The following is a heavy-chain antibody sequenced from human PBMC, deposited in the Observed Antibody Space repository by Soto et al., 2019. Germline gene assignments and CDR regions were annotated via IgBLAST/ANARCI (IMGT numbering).Heavy chain of an antibody. CDR3: ARDRICSGGSCLARWFDP. V-gene: IGHV4-59*01. D-gene: IGHD2-15*01. Sequence: SETLSLTCTVSGGSISSYYWSWIRQPPGKGLEWIGYIYYSGSTNYNPSLKSRVTISVDTSKNQFSLKLSSVTAADTAVYYCARDRICSGGSCLARWFDPWGQGTLVTVSS. CDR1: GGSISSYY. CDR2: IYYSGST. J-gene: IGHJ5*02.